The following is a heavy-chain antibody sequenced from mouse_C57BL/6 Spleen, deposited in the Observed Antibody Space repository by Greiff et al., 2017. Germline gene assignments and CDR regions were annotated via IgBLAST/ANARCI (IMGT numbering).Heavy chain of an antibody. CDR1: GYTFTDYN. J-gene: IGHJ3*01. CDR3: ARDYGSSTGFAY. V-gene: IGHV1-22*01. D-gene: IGHD1-1*01. Sequence: EVQLQQSGPELVKPGASVKMSCKASGYTFTDYNMHWVKQSHGKSLEWIGYINPNNGGTSYNQKFKGKATLTVNKSSSTAYMELRSLTSEDSAVYYCARDYGSSTGFAYWGQGTLVTVSA. CDR2: INPNNGGT.